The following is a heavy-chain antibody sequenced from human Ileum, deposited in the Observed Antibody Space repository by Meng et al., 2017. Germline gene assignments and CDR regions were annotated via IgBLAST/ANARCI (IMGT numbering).Heavy chain of an antibody. CDR1: GGSISIGDYY. Sequence: QVQLQESGPGLLKSSQTLSLTCTVSGGSISIGDYYWSWVRQPPGKGLEWIGYIYYSGSTYYNPSLKSRAIMSVDTSKNHFSLKLSSVTAADTAVYYCARDRGGSYYFDYWGQETLVTVSS. CDR3: ARDRGGSYYFDY. V-gene: IGHV4-30-4*01. CDR2: IYYSGST. J-gene: IGHJ4*02. D-gene: IGHD2-15*01.